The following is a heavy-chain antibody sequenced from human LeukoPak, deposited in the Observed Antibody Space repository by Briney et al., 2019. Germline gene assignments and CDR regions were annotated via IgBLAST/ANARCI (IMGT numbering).Heavy chain of an antibody. CDR3: ARATVEMATTDLDY. D-gene: IGHD5-24*01. V-gene: IGHV3-64*01. CDR1: GFTFSSYA. CDR2: ISSNGGST. Sequence: GGSLRLSCAASGFTFSSYAMHWVRQAPGKGLEYVSAISSNGGSTYYANSVRGRFTISRDNSKNTLYLQMGSLRAEDMAVYYCARATVEMATTDLDYWGQGTLVTVSS. J-gene: IGHJ4*02.